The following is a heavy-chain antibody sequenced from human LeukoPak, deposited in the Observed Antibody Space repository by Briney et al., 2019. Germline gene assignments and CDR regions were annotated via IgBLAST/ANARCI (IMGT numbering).Heavy chain of an antibody. CDR2: IYHSGST. V-gene: IGHV4-59*01. CDR3: ARGIALPGQWLVRYGAFGI. D-gene: IGHD6-19*01. CDR1: GGSISSNY. J-gene: IGHJ3*02. Sequence: PSETLSLTCTVSGGSISSNYWSWIRQPPGKGLEWIGYIYHSGSTSYNPSLKSRVTFSVDTSKNQFSLKLNSVTAADTAVYYCARGIALPGQWLVRYGAFGIWGQGTMVTVSS.